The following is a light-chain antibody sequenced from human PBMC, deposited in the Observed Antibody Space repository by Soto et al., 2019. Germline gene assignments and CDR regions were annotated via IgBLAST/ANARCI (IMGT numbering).Light chain of an antibody. CDR2: SAS. CDR1: QRVSSNY. V-gene: IGKV3-20*01. CDR3: QQYGTVPNT. Sequence: EIVLTQSPGTTSLSPGERETLSCRASQRVSSNYVPWYQQRPGQPPRLLIYSASRRANGIPDRFSGSGSGTDFTLTLSRLESEDFAVYYCQQYGTVPNTFGQGIRLEIK. J-gene: IGKJ5*01.